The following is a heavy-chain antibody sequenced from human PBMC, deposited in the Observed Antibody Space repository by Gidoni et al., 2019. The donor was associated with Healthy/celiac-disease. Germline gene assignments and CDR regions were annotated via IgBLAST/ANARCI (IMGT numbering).Heavy chain of an antibody. CDR1: GFTFSGYA. Sequence: QVQLVESGGGVVQPGRSLRLSCAASGFTFSGYAMHWVRQAPGKGLEWVAVISYDGSNKYYADSVKGRFTISRDNSKNTLYLQMNSLRAEDTAVYYCATHARRGYSGYEHDYWGQGTLVTVSS. J-gene: IGHJ4*02. CDR3: ATHARRGYSGYEHDY. D-gene: IGHD5-12*01. V-gene: IGHV3-30-3*01. CDR2: ISYDGSNK.